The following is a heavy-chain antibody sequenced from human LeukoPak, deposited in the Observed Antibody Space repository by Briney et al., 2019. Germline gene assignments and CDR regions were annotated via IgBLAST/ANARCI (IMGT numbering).Heavy chain of an antibody. J-gene: IGHJ6*03. V-gene: IGHV3-23*01. CDR2: ISGSGGST. CDR3: AKEFVPAAILSYYYMDV. D-gene: IGHD2-2*01. CDR1: GFTFSTYA. Sequence: GGSLRLSCVASGFTFSTYAMSWVRQAPGKGLECVSAISGSGGSTHYAESVKGRFTISRDNSKNTLYLQMNSLRAEDTAVYYCAKEFVPAAILSYYYMDVWGRGTTVTVSS.